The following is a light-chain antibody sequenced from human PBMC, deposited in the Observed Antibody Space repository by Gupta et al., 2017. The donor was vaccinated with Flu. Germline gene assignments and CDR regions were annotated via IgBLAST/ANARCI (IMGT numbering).Light chain of an antibody. CDR2: WAS. CDR3: QQYFETPLT. CDR1: QSLLYSSNNKNY. V-gene: IGKV4-1*01. Sequence: SLGERATINCKSSQSLLYSSNNKNYIAWYQQKPGQPPKKLIYWASTRESGVPDRFSGSGSGTDFTLTITSLQAEDVAVYYCQQYFETPLTFGGGTKVEIK. J-gene: IGKJ4*01.